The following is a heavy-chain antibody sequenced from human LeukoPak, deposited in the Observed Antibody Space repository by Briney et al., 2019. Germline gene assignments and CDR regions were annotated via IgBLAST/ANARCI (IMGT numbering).Heavy chain of an antibody. D-gene: IGHD6-19*01. V-gene: IGHV4-59*01. Sequence: SETLSLTCTVSGGSISSYYWSWIRQPPGKGLEWIGYIYYSGSTNYNPSLKSRVTISVDTSKNQFSLKLSSVTAADTAVYYCARDLGYSSGWFDYWGQGTLVTVSS. CDR1: GGSISSYY. CDR2: IYYSGST. J-gene: IGHJ4*02. CDR3: ARDLGYSSGWFDY.